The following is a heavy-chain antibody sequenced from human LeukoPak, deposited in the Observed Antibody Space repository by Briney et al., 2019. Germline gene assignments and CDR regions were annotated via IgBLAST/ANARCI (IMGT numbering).Heavy chain of an antibody. CDR3: ATGNPTTSHY. V-gene: IGHV1-69*05. CDR2: IIPIFRTS. D-gene: IGHD1-14*01. CDR1: GGTFSTFS. J-gene: IGHJ4*02. Sequence: ASVKVSCKPSGGTFSTFSFSWVRQAPGQGLEWMGRIIPIFRTSSYAHKFQGRLTIITDDSAGTAYMELSSLGSEDTAVSDRATGNPTTSHYWGQGSLVTDSS.